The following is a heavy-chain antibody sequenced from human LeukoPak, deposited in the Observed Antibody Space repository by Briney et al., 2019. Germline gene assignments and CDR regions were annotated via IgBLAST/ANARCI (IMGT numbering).Heavy chain of an antibody. CDR1: GFTVSSNY. CDR3: ARAPRYSSSWYSLTFDP. CDR2: IYSGGST. Sequence: GGSLRLSCAASGFTVSSNYMSWVRQAPGKGLEWVSVIYSGGSTYYADSVKGRFTISRDNSKNTLYLQMNSLRAEDTAVYYCARAPRYSSSWYSLTFDPWGQGTLVTVSS. D-gene: IGHD6-13*01. V-gene: IGHV3-53*01. J-gene: IGHJ5*02.